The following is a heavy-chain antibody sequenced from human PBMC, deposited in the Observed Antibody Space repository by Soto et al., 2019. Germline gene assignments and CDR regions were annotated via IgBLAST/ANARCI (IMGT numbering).Heavy chain of an antibody. CDR1: GGTFNRET. V-gene: IGHV1-69*02. CDR3: AIGGKLGCDLDV. D-gene: IGHD2-15*01. CDR2: IIPVLDLA. Sequence: QAQLVQSGAEVKKPGSSVKVSCKASGGTFNRETFSWVRQAPGQGLQWMGRIIPVLDLADYAQKFEGRVTITADTSTTTVYLDLSGLGSDDTAVYYCAIGGKLGCDLDVWGKGTPVIGSS. J-gene: IGHJ6*04.